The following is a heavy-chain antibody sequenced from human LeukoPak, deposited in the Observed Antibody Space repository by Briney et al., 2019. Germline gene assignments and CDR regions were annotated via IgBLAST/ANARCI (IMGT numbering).Heavy chain of an antibody. V-gene: IGHV5-51*01. Sequence: GESLKISCKGSGYTFPNYWIGWVRQLPGQGLEWMGIIFPGDSNIVYSPSFQGQVTMSFDNSISTAYLQWSSLKASETAMYYCARHGLPGCNDSDCYTSFYYYGMDVGGQGTTVIVSS. D-gene: IGHD2-21*02. CDR3: ARHGLPGCNDSDCYTSFYYYGMDV. J-gene: IGHJ6*02. CDR1: GYTFPNYW. CDR2: IFPGDSNI.